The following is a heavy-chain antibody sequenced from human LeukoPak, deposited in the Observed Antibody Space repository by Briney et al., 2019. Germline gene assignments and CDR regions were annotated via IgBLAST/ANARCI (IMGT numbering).Heavy chain of an antibody. CDR2: ISYDGSNK. D-gene: IGHD2-2*03. CDR3: AREVGYCSSTSCYWGNWFDP. V-gene: IGHV3-30-3*01. Sequence: GGSLRLSCAASGFTFSSYAMHWVRQAPGKGLEWVAVISYDGSNKYYADSVKGRFTISRDNSKNTLYLQMNSLRAEDTAVYYCAREVGYCSSTSCYWGNWFDPWGQGTLVTVSS. CDR1: GFTFSSYA. J-gene: IGHJ5*02.